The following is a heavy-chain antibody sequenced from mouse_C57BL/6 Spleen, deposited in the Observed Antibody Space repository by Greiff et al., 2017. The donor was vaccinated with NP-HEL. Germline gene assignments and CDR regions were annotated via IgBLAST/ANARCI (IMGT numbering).Heavy chain of an antibody. D-gene: IGHD2-5*01. CDR2: IYPGSGNT. V-gene: IGHV1-76*01. CDR1: GYTFTDYY. J-gene: IGHJ4*01. CDR3: ARVYSNYEDYYAMDY. Sequence: QVQLKQSGAELVRPGASVKLSCKASGYTFTDYYINWVKQRPGQGLEWIARIYPGSGNTYYNEKFKGKATLTAEKSSSTAYMQLSSLTSEDSAVYFCARVYSNYEDYYAMDYWGQGTSVTVSS.